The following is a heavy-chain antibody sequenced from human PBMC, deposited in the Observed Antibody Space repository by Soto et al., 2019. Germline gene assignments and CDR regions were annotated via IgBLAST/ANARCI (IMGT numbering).Heavy chain of an antibody. D-gene: IGHD3-3*01. CDR2: ISAYNGNT. CDR3: ATLYYDFWSGYYAFDY. J-gene: IGHJ4*02. V-gene: IGHV1-18*04. CDR1: GYTFTSYG. Sequence: ASVKVSCKASGYTFTSYGISWVRQAPGQGLEWMGWISAYNGNTNYAQKLQGRVTMTTDTSTSTAYMELRSLRSDDTAVYYCATLYYDFWSGYYAFDYWGQGTLVTVS.